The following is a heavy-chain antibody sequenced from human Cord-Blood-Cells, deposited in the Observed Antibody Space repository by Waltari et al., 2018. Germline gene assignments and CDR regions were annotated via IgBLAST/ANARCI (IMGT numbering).Heavy chain of an antibody. CDR3: ARDRNSGSGSDYY. Sequence: QVQLVESGGGVVQPGRSLRLSGAPSGFTFSSYGMHWVRPAPGKGLEWVAVIWYDGSNKYYADAVKGRFTISRDNSKNTLYLQMNSLRAEDTAVYYCARDRNSGSGSDYYWGQGTLVTVSS. CDR1: GFTFSSYG. D-gene: IGHD1-26*01. V-gene: IGHV3-33*01. J-gene: IGHJ4*02. CDR2: IWYDGSNK.